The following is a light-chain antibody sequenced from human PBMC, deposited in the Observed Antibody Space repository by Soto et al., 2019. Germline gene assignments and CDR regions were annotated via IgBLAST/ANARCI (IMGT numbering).Light chain of an antibody. J-gene: IGLJ1*01. CDR1: SSNMYNKY. CDR2: DNN. V-gene: IGLV1-51*01. Sequence: QSVLTQPPSVSAAQGQEVTISCSGSSSNMYNKYVSWYQQLPGSAPNLLIFDNNQRPSGIPDRFSGSKSGTSATLDITGLQTGDEADYYCGTWDSSLTAYVFGPGTKVTVL. CDR3: GTWDSSLTAYV.